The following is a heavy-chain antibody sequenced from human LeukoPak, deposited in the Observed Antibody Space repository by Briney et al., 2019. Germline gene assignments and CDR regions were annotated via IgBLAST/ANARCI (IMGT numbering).Heavy chain of an antibody. V-gene: IGHV4-39*01. CDR2: IYYSGST. D-gene: IGHD4-11*01. Sequence: SEILSLTCTVSGGSISSSSYYWGWIRQPPGKRLEWIGSIYYSGSTYYNPSLKSRVTISVDTSKNQFSLKLSSVTAADTAVYYCARRGTVTTERFDYWGQGTLVTVSS. CDR1: GGSISSSSYY. J-gene: IGHJ4*02. CDR3: ARRGTVTTERFDY.